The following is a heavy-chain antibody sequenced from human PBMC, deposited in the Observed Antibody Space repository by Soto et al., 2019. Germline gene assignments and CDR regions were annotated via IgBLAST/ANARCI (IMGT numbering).Heavy chain of an antibody. J-gene: IGHJ6*02. V-gene: IGHV1-8*01. D-gene: IGHD6-19*01. CDR1: GYTFTSYD. CDR2: MNPNSCNT. Sequence: VSVKVSCKASGYTFTSYDINWVRQATGQGLEWMGWMNPNSCNTGYAQKFQGRVTMTRNTSISTAYMELSSLRSEDTAVYYCARVGYSSGWWSEGYYYGMDVWGQGTTVTVSS. CDR3: ARVGYSSGWWSEGYYYGMDV.